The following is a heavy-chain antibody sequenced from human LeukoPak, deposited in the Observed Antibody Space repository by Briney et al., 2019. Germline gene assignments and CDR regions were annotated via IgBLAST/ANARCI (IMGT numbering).Heavy chain of an antibody. D-gene: IGHD1-7*01. CDR2: IWYDGTNK. CDR3: ARDRIGHWNFELNDYYYYGMDV. Sequence: GGSLRLSCAASGFTFSSYGMHWVRQAPGKGLEWVALIWYDGTNKYYTDSVKGRFTISRDNSKNTLYLQMNSLRAEDTAVYYCARDRIGHWNFELNDYYYYGMDVWGQGTTVTVSS. CDR1: GFTFSSYG. V-gene: IGHV3-33*01. J-gene: IGHJ6*02.